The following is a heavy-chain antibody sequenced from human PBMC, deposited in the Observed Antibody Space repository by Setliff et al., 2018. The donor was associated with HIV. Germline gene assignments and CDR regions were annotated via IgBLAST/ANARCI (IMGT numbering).Heavy chain of an antibody. CDR2: TYYRSKWYY. Sequence: SQTLSLPCAISGDSVSSNSAAWNWIRQSPARGLEWLGRTYYRSKWYYSYAVSVKSRITINPDTSKNQFSLHLNSVTPEDTAVYYCARGSYGSVLLWGQGTLVTVSS. CDR1: GDSVSSNSAA. V-gene: IGHV6-1*01. D-gene: IGHD6-19*01. J-gene: IGHJ4*02. CDR3: ARGSYGSVLL.